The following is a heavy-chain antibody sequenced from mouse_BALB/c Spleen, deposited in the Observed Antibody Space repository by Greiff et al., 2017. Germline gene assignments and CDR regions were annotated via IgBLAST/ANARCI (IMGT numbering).Heavy chain of an antibody. CDR1: GFAFSSYD. V-gene: IGHV5-6-2*01. CDR2: INSNGGST. CDR3: ARLGDGYFFDY. J-gene: IGHJ2*01. Sequence: EVKVVESGGGLVKPGGSLKLSCAASGFAFSSYDMSWVRQTPEKRLELVAAINSNGGSTYYPDTVKGRFTISRDNAKNTLYLQMSSLKSEDTALYYCARLGDGYFFDYWGQGTTLTVSS. D-gene: IGHD2-3*01.